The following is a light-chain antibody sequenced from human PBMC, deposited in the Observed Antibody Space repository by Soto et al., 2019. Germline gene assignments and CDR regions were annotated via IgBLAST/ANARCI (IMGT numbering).Light chain of an antibody. CDR1: SSDVGGYNY. Sequence: QSVLTQPASVSGSPGQSITISCTGASSDVGGYNYVSWYQQHPGKAPKLMIYEVSNRPSGVSSRFSGSKSGNTASLTISGLQSEDEADYYCSSYTDSRTYVFGTGTKVT. CDR3: SSYTDSRTYV. J-gene: IGLJ1*01. CDR2: EVS. V-gene: IGLV2-14*01.